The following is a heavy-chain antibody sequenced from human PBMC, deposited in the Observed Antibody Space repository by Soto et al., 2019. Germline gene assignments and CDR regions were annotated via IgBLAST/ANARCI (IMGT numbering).Heavy chain of an antibody. CDR3: ARPGETMIIDTYGMDV. D-gene: IGHD3-22*01. CDR1: GGTFSSYA. V-gene: IGHV1-69*01. CDR2: IIPRFGTG. J-gene: IGHJ6*02. Sequence: QVQLVQSGAEVKKPGSSVKVSCKASGGTFSSYAISWVRQAPGQGLEWMGGIIPRFGTGNYAQKFQGRVTITADESMSTAYMELSSLRSDDTAVYYCARPGETMIIDTYGMDVWGQGTTVTVSS.